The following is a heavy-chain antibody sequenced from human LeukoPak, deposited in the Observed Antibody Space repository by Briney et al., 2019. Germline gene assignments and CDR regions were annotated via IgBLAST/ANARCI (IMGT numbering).Heavy chain of an antibody. CDR3: ARHVAGSGRMDP. CDR2: IYYSGST. CDR1: GGSISSSNYW. J-gene: IGHJ5*02. Sequence: SETLSLTCTVSGGSISSSNYWWGWIRQPPGKGLEWIGNIYYSGSTYYNPSLNSRVTISVDTSKQQFSLKLGSVTAADTAVYFCARHVAGSGRMDPWGQGTLVTVSS. V-gene: IGHV4-39*01. D-gene: IGHD3-10*01.